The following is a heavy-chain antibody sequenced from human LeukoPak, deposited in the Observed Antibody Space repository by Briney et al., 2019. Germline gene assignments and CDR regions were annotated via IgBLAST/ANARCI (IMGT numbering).Heavy chain of an antibody. V-gene: IGHV3-23*01. Sequence: PGGSLRLSCAASGFTFSSYAMSWVRQAPGKGLEWVSGISGSGGSTYHVDSVRGRFTVSRDNSKNTVSLQMNSLRVEDTAIYYCAKGPAAIGYFQDWGQGTLVSVSS. J-gene: IGHJ1*01. CDR3: AKGPAAIGYFQD. CDR1: GFTFSSYA. D-gene: IGHD2-2*01. CDR2: ISGSGGST.